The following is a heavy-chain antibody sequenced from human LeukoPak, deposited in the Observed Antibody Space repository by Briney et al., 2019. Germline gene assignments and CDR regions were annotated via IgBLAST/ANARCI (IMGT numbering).Heavy chain of an antibody. CDR2: INPYNGKT. CDR3: ARDTPQHLKRFDA. Sequence: ASVKVSCKASGYTFTSYGISWVRQAPGHGLEWMGWINPYNGKTKSSQELQDGVTMTSDTSTSTIYLELRSLGSDDAAVFYCARDTPQHLKRFDAWGQGTLVTVSS. CDR1: GYTFTSYG. V-gene: IGHV1-18*01. J-gene: IGHJ4*02. D-gene: IGHD6-13*01.